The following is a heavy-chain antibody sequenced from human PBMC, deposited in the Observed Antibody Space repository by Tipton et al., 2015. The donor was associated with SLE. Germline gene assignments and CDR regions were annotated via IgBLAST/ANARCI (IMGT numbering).Heavy chain of an antibody. CDR2: ISGSGGST. CDR3: ARAKLFQAIGYYFDY. J-gene: IGHJ4*02. D-gene: IGHD2/OR15-2a*01. V-gene: IGHV3-23*01. Sequence: SLRLSCAASGFTFSSYAMSWVRQAPGKGLEWVSAISGSGGSTYYADSVKGRFTISRDNSKNTLYLQMNSLRAEDTAVYYCARAKLFQAIGYYFDYWGQGTLVTVSS. CDR1: GFTFSSYA.